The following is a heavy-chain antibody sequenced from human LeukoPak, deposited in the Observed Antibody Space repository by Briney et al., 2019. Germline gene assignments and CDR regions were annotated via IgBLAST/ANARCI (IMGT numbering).Heavy chain of an antibody. Sequence: VKPSETLSLTCTVSGGSISSYYWSWIRQPPGKGLEWIAYISDIGSINYNPSLKSRVTISLDTSKNQFSLKLSSVTAADTAVYYCARVCQAASRGAPWFDPWGQGTLVTVSS. J-gene: IGHJ5*02. V-gene: IGHV4-59*01. D-gene: IGHD1-26*01. CDR1: GGSISSYY. CDR3: ARVCQAASRGAPWFDP. CDR2: ISDIGSI.